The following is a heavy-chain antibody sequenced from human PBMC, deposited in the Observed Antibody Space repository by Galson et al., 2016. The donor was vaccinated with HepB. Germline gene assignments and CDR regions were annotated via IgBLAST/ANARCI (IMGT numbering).Heavy chain of an antibody. CDR1: GGSISSTNW. CDR2: VYNSGST. CDR3: ARDRRRGSGWLDPDY. D-gene: IGHD6-19*01. Sequence: SETLSLTCAVSGGSISSTNWWTWVRQPPGKGLEWIGEVYNSGSTNYNPSLKRRVTISVDKSTKQFSLKLSSVTAADTAVYYCARDRRRGSGWLDPDYWGQGTLVTVSS. V-gene: IGHV4-4*02. J-gene: IGHJ4*02.